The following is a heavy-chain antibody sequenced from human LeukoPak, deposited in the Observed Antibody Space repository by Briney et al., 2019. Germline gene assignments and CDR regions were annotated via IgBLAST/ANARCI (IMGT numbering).Heavy chain of an antibody. CDR1: GASISSYY. D-gene: IGHD2-21*02. Sequence: PSETLSLTCTVSGASISSYYWTWIRQPAGKGPEWIGRIHTSGSTNYNPSLKSRVNMSVDTSKNQFSLKPNSVTAADTAVYYCARVTDPRYNWFDPWGQGTLVTVSS. V-gene: IGHV4-4*07. CDR3: ARVTDPRYNWFDP. J-gene: IGHJ5*02. CDR2: IHTSGST.